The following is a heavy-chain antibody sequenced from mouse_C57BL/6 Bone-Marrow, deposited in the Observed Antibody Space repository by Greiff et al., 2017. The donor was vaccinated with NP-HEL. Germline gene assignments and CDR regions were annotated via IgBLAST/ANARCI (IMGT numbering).Heavy chain of an antibody. V-gene: IGHV5-17*01. D-gene: IGHD2-4*01. Sequence: EVKLMESGGGLVKPGGSLKLSCAASGFTFSDYGMHWVRQAPEKGLEWVAYISSGSSTIYYADTVKGRFTISRDNAKNTLFLQMTSLRSEDTAMYYCARPYDYVPFAYWGKGTLVTVSA. CDR3: ARPYDYVPFAY. J-gene: IGHJ3*01. CDR1: GFTFSDYG. CDR2: ISSGSSTI.